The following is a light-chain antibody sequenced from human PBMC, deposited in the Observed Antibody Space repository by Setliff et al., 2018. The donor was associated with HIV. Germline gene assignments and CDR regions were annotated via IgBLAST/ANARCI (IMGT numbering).Light chain of an antibody. Sequence: SYELTQPPSVSVAPGQTARIPCGGNNIGSKTVHWYQQKPGQAPVVAIFYNRDRPSGIPERFSGSNSGNTATLTISRVEGGDEAAYYCQVWDNTNDHYVFGTGTKVTVL. V-gene: IGLV3-21*04. J-gene: IGLJ1*01. CDR1: NIGSKT. CDR3: QVWDNTNDHYV. CDR2: YNR.